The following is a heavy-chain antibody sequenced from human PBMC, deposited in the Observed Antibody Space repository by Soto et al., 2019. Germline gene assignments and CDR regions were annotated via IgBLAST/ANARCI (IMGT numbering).Heavy chain of an antibody. D-gene: IGHD3-10*01. Sequence: QVQLQESGPGLVKPSETLSLTCTVSGGSISSSGYYWGWIRQPPGKGLEWIGSIYYSGSTYYNPSLESRVNLSVHTSKNQSSLKLSSVTAAGTAVYYCATLWGDDWGQGTLVTVSS. CDR1: GGSISSSGYY. CDR3: ATLWGDD. CDR2: IYYSGST. V-gene: IGHV4-39*01. J-gene: IGHJ4*03.